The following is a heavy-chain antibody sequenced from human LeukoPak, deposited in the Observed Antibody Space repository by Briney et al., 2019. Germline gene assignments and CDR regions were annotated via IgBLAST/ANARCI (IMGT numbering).Heavy chain of an antibody. Sequence: PGGSLRLSCAASRFTFSSYGMHWVRQAPGKGLEWVAVISYDGSNKYYVDSVKGRFTISGDNSKNTLYLQMNSLRAEDTAVYYCAKGECETGWLYSGSYSDAFYISGQGTMVTVSS. CDR1: RFTFSSYG. CDR2: ISYDGSNK. V-gene: IGHV3-30*18. CDR3: AKGECETGWLYSGSYSDAFYI. D-gene: IGHD1-26*01. J-gene: IGHJ3*02.